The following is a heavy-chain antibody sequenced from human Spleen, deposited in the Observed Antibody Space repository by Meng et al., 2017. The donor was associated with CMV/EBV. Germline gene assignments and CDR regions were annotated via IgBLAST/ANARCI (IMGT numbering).Heavy chain of an antibody. CDR1: GFTLSNPS. CDR3: ATGTGNTDFDY. D-gene: IGHD1/OR15-1a*01. V-gene: IGHV3-15*01. J-gene: IGHJ4*02. Sequence: SGFTLSNPSMTRVRQAPGQGLEWVGRVKENAEGGTIDYAPLVEGRFTISRADSRTTLFLHMNSLKPHDTAVSYCATGTGNTDFDYWGQGTLVTVSS. CDR2: VKENAEGGTI.